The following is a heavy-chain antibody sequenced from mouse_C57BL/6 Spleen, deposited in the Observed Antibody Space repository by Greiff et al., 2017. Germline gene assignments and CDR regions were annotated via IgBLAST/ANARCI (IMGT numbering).Heavy chain of an antibody. D-gene: IGHD1-1*02. V-gene: IGHV1-26*01. Sequence: VQLQQSGPELVKPGASVKISCKASGYTFTDYYMNWVKQSHGKSLEWIGDINPNNGGTSYNQKFKGKATLTVDKSSSTAYMELSSLTSEDSAVYYCARSGGNPRWYFDVWGTGTTVTVSS. CDR3: ARSGGNPRWYFDV. CDR1: GYTFTDYY. J-gene: IGHJ1*03. CDR2: INPNNGGT.